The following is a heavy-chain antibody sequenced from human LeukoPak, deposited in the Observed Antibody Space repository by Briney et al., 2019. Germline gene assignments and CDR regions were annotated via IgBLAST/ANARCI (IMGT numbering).Heavy chain of an antibody. D-gene: IGHD3-16*02. J-gene: IGHJ4*02. Sequence: GGSLRLSCAASGFTFSNYWMSWVRQAPGKGLAWVANIKQDGSEKNYVDSVKGRFTISRDNAKNSLYLQIHSLRAEDTAVYYCARDSSPGYYDYVWGTYPRYWGQGTLVTVSS. CDR3: ARDSSPGYYDYVWGTYPRY. V-gene: IGHV3-7*05. CDR2: IKQDGSEK. CDR1: GFTFSNYW.